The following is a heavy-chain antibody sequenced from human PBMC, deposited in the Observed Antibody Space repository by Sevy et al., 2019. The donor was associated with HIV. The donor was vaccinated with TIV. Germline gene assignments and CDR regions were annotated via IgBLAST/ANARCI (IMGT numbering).Heavy chain of an antibody. CDR2: IYPGDSDT. D-gene: IGHD3-3*01. V-gene: IGHV5-51*01. CDR3: ARHVRDDFWSGYFWAYGMDV. CDR1: GYSFTSYW. Sequence: GESLKISCKGSGYSFTSYWIGWVRQMPGKGLEWMGIIYPGDSDTRYSPSFQGQVTISADKSISTAYLQWSSLKASDTAMYYCARHVRDDFWSGYFWAYGMDVWGQGTTVTVSS. J-gene: IGHJ6*02.